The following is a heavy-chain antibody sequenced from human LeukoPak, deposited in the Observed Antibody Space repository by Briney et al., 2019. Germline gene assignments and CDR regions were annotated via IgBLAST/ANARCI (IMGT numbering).Heavy chain of an antibody. CDR2: ISGSGGST. V-gene: IGHV3-23*01. CDR1: GFTFSSYA. Sequence: PRGSLRLSCAASGFTFSSYAMSWVRQAPGKGLEWVSAISGSGGSTYYADSVKGRFTISRDNSETALYLQMNSLRAEDTAVYYCAKDPPIAAAGSYFDYWGQGTLVTVSS. D-gene: IGHD6-13*01. J-gene: IGHJ4*02. CDR3: AKDPPIAAAGSYFDY.